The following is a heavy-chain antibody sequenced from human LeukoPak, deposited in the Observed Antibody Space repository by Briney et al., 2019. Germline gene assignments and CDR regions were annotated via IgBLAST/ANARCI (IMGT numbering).Heavy chain of an antibody. CDR2: INHSGST. J-gene: IGHJ4*02. CDR3: ARGRPGYDFWSGYYTPYYFDY. Sequence: SETLSLTCAVYGGSFSGYYWSWIRQPPGKGLEWIGEINHSGSTNYNPSLQSRVTISVDTSKNQFSLKLSSVTAADTAVYYCARGRPGYDFWSGYYTPYYFDYWAREPWSPCPQ. CDR1: GGSFSGYY. D-gene: IGHD3-3*01. V-gene: IGHV4-34*01.